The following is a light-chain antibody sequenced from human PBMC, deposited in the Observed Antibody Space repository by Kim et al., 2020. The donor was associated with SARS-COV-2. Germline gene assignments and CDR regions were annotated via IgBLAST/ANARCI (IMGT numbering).Light chain of an antibody. J-gene: IGLJ1*01. V-gene: IGLV2-14*04. CDR3: SSYTTSSTYV. CDR1: SSDIGAYAY. Sequence: GQSVTIACTGTSSDIGAYAYVSWYQQYPGKAPKLMICDVAKRPSGVSIRFSGSKSGNTASLTISGLQAEDEADYYCSSYTTSSTYVFGTGTKVTVL. CDR2: DVA.